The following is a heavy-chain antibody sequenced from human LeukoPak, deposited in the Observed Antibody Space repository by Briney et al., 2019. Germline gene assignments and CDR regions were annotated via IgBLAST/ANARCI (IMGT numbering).Heavy chain of an antibody. CDR2: IKYDGSNK. D-gene: IGHD1-26*01. CDR3: ARAPIVGATWGYFDY. V-gene: IGHV3-30*02. Sequence: GGPLRLSCAASGFTFSSYGIHWVRQAPGKGLEWVAFIKYDGSNKYYADSVKGRCTISRDNSKNTLYLQMNSLRAEDTAVYYCARAPIVGATWGYFDYWGQGTLVTVSS. CDR1: GFTFSSYG. J-gene: IGHJ4*02.